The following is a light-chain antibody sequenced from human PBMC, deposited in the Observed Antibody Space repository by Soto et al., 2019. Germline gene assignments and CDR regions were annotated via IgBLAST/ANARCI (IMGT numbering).Light chain of an antibody. J-gene: IGKJ1*01. V-gene: IGKV1-5*01. CDR3: QQYKDYVWT. CDR2: DVS. Sequence: DIQMTQSPSTLPASVGDRVTISCRASQTVERWLAWYQQKPGKAPKLLISDVSSLERGVPSWFSGSGSATEFTLTISGLQSDDFATYYCQQYKDYVWTFGQGTKV. CDR1: QTVERW.